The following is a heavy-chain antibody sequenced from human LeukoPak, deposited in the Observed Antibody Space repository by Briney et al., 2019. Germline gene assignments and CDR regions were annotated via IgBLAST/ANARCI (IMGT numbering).Heavy chain of an antibody. D-gene: IGHD3-22*01. Sequence: SETLSLTCAVSGGSISSGGYSWSWIRQPPGKGLEWIGYIYHSRSTYYNPSLKSRVTISVDRPKNQFSLKLSSVTAADTAVYYCASGYDSSGLFDYWGQGTLVTVSS. CDR1: GGSISSGGYS. J-gene: IGHJ4*02. CDR3: ASGYDSSGLFDY. CDR2: IYHSRST. V-gene: IGHV4-30-2*01.